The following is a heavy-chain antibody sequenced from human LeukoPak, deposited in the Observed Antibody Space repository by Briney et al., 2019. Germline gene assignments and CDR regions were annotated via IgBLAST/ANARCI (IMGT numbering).Heavy chain of an antibody. CDR1: GGSISSYY. CDR2: IYYSGST. V-gene: IGHV4-59*08. J-gene: IGHJ4*02. CDR3: ARQGKAPPKLLWFGDFDY. D-gene: IGHD3-10*01. Sequence: SETLSLTCTVSGGSISSYYWSWIRQPPGKGLEWIGYIYYSGSTNYNPSLKSRVTISVDTSKNQFSLKLSSVTAADTAVYYCARQGKAPPKLLWFGDFDYWGQGTLVTVSS.